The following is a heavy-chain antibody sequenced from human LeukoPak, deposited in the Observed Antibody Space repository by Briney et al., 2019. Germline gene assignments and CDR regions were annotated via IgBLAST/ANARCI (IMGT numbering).Heavy chain of an antibody. D-gene: IGHD3-10*01. J-gene: IGHJ6*03. CDR3: AKGIYYYYYMDV. Sequence: GGSLRLSCAASGFTFRTSAMGWVRQAPGKGLEWVSGITGSGHSTYYSDSVKGRFTVSRDNSKNTLYLQMNSLRAEDTAVYYCAKGIYYYYYMDVWGKGTTVTVSS. CDR1: GFTFRTSA. V-gene: IGHV3-23*01. CDR2: ITGSGHST.